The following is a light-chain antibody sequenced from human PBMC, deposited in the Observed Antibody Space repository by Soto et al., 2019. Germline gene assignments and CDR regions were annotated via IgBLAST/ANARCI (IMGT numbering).Light chain of an antibody. Sequence: DIVMTQSPGSLAVSLGERATINCKSSQSVLYNSNNRHYLAWYQQKPGQPPKLLIYWASTRESGVPDRFSGSGSGTDFTLSISSLEAEDVAVYYCQQYYDIPHTFGGGTKVEIK. CDR1: QSVLYNSNNRHY. CDR3: QQYYDIPHT. J-gene: IGKJ4*01. CDR2: WAS. V-gene: IGKV4-1*01.